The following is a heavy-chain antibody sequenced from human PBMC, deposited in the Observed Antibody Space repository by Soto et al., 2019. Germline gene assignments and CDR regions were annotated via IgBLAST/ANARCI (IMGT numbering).Heavy chain of an antibody. D-gene: IGHD3-10*01. CDR3: ARLSYYYGSGSYGMDV. V-gene: IGHV5-51*01. J-gene: IGHJ6*02. CDR1: GYSFTSYW. Sequence: GESLKISCKGSGYSFTSYWIGWVRQMPGKGLEWMGIIYPGDSDTGYSPSFQGQVTISADKSISTAYLQWSSLKASDTAMYYCARLSYYYGSGSYGMDVWGQGTTVTVSS. CDR2: IYPGDSDT.